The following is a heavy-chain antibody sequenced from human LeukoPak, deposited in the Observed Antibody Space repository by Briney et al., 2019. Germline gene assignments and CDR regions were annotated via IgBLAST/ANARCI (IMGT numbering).Heavy chain of an antibody. D-gene: IGHD4-11*01. CDR3: ATDYSNFYGMDV. CDR1: GGSVNSGGYF. V-gene: IGHV4-61*08. CDR2: IQNSART. Sequence: SETLSLTCTVSGGSVNSGGYFWSWIRQPPGKGLEWIGYIQNSARTNYNPSLESRVTISVDSSKDQFSLRLSSVTAADTALYYCATDYSNFYGMDVWGQGTTVTVSS. J-gene: IGHJ6*02.